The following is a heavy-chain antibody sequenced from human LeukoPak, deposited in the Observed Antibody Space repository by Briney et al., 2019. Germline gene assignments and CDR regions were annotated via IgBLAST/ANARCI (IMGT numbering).Heavy chain of an antibody. D-gene: IGHD1-14*01. CDR3: ARELGGTKTGGFDI. J-gene: IGHJ3*02. Sequence: PGGSLRLSCAVSGFTFSYHDMHWVRQAPGKGLEFVSSIGAEGTIAFYANSVKGRFTMSRDNSQSTMHLQMGGLRPEDSAVYYCARELGGTKTGGFDIWGQGTVVTVSS. CDR2: IGAEGTIA. CDR1: GFTFSYHD. V-gene: IGHV3-64*01.